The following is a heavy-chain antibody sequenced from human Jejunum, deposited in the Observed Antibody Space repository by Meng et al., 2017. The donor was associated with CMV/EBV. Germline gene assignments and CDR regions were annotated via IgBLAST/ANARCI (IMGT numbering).Heavy chain of an antibody. Sequence: SGLDFSSYRMNWVRQAPGKGLEWVSSISSSSTYIYYADSVKGRFTISRDNAKNSLHLQMNSLTAADTAVYYCARGLERQGYFDYWGQGTRVTVSS. CDR1: GLDFSSYR. CDR2: ISSSSTYI. J-gene: IGHJ4*02. D-gene: IGHD1-1*01. CDR3: ARGLERQGYFDY. V-gene: IGHV3-21*01.